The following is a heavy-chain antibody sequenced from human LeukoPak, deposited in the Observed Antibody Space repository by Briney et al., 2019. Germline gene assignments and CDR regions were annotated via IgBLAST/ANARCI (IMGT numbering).Heavy chain of an antibody. D-gene: IGHD1-26*01. CDR2: INLIAGLT. CDR1: GYTFTDYY. V-gene: IGHV1-46*01. CDR3: AKDLTQRGRLRPDY. J-gene: IGHJ4*02. Sequence: GASVKLSCKASGYTFTDYYIHWLRQAPGEGPEWMGMINLIAGLTHLAPKFQGRVTMTRDTSTSTVYMDLTSLGSEDTAVYYCAKDLTQRGRLRPDYWGQGTLVTVSS.